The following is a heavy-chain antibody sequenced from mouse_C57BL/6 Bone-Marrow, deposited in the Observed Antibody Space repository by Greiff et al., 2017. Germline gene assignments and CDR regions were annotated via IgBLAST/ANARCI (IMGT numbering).Heavy chain of an antibody. CDR1: GFNIKDYY. J-gene: IGHJ3*01. Sequence: EVNVVESGAELVRPGASVKLSCTASGFNIKDYYMHWVKQRPEQGLEWIGRIDPEDGDTEYASKFQGKATMTADKSSSTAYMELLSLTSEDSAVYFCARRRYYVAAWFAYWGQGTLVTVSA. D-gene: IGHD1-1*01. CDR2: IDPEDGDT. CDR3: ARRRYYVAAWFAY. V-gene: IGHV14-1*01.